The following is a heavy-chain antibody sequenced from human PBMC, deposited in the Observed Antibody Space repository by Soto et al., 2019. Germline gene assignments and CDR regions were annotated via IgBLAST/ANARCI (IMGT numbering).Heavy chain of an antibody. Sequence: EVQLVESGGGLVQPGGSLKLSCAASGFTFSGSAMHWVRQASGKGLGWVGRIRSKGNNYATAYGASLKGRFTISRDDSKNTAYLHMNSLNTEDTAVYYCSRQASDFLSGKPQYYMDVWGKGTTVTVSS. CDR3: SRQASDFLSGKPQYYMDV. D-gene: IGHD3-3*01. CDR2: IRSKGNNYAT. J-gene: IGHJ6*03. CDR1: GFTFSGSA. V-gene: IGHV3-73*01.